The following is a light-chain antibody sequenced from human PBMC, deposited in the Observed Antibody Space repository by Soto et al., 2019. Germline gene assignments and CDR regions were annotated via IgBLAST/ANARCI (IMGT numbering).Light chain of an antibody. J-gene: IGLJ2*01. CDR3: AAWDGSLNNVL. V-gene: IGLV1-44*01. Sequence: QSALTQPPSASGTPGQRVTFSCSGSGSSIGTNTVNWYRQLPGTAPKLLIYGNNQRPSGVPDRFSGSKSGTSASLAISGLQSEDEAEYYCAAWDGSLNNVLFGGGTKVTVL. CDR1: GSSIGTNT. CDR2: GNN.